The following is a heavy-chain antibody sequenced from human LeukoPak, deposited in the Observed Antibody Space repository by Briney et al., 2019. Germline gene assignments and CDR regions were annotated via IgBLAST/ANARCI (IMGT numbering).Heavy chain of an antibody. Sequence: PSETLSLTCAVYGGSFSGYYWRWMRQPPGEGREGIGDIKNSGRTNYNPSLERRITISLKTSKNQFFLNMNHLTAAAPAVLYCGGRRITICGEVIRSRRHDFCRWGPGFPVTV. V-gene: IGHV4-34*01. CDR1: GGSFSGYY. CDR2: IKNSGRT. CDR3: GGRRITICGEVIRSRRHDFCR. D-gene: IGHD3-3*01. J-gene: IGHJ1*01.